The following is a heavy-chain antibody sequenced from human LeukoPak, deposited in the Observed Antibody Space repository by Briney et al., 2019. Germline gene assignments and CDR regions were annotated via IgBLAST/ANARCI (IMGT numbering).Heavy chain of an antibody. V-gene: IGHV3-7*01. CDR3: ARHLSGVTGYTYGRGIDY. D-gene: IGHD5-18*01. CDR2: IKKDGSEK. CDR1: GFTFSSYE. J-gene: IGHJ4*02. Sequence: GGSLRLSCAASGFTFSSYEMNWVRQAPGKGLEWVANIKKDGSEKYYVDSVKGRFTISRDNAKTSLYLQMNRLRAEDTAVYYCARHLSGVTGYTYGRGIDYWGQGTLVTVSS.